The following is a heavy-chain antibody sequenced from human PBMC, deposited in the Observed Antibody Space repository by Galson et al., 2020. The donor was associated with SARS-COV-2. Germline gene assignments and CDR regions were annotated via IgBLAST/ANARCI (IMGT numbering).Heavy chain of an antibody. D-gene: IGHD2-21*01. V-gene: IGHV3-74*03. Sequence: QTGGSLRLSCAASGFTFSGNWMSWVRQAPGKGLVWVSRIESDGSSPKYADFVKGRFTTSRDNAKNTLYLQMNSLRAEDTAVYYCARVVGGDLRLDVWGKGTTVTVSS. J-gene: IGHJ6*04. CDR2: IESDGSSP. CDR1: GFTFSGNW. CDR3: ARVVGGDLRLDV.